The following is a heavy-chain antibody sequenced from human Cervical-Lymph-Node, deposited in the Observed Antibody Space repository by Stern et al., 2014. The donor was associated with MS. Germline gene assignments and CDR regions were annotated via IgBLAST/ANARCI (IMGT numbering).Heavy chain of an antibody. CDR1: GGTFSSYA. Sequence: QLVQSGAEVKKPGSSVKVSCKASGGTFSSYAISWVRQAPGHGLEWMGGIIPIFGTANYAQKFQGRVTITADKSTSTAYMELSSLRSEDTAVYYCARAKQGYCSSTSCYPYYYDMDVWGQGTTVTVSS. CDR2: IIPIFGTA. D-gene: IGHD2-2*01. J-gene: IGHJ6*02. V-gene: IGHV1-69*06. CDR3: ARAKQGYCSSTSCYPYYYDMDV.